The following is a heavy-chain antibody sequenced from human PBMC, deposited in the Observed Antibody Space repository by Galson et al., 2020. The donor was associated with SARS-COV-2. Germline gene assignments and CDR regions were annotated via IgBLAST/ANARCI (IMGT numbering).Heavy chain of an antibody. CDR1: GFTFSSFG. Sequence: GESLKLSCACSGFTFSSFGMHWVPQAPCTGLQLVAILSHDGTDAYYAASLQGRFTISRDNSKQTLYLQMNSLTPEDTAIFYCASDRAGGRYSTAYLDYWAQGPLVTVSS. V-gene: IGHV3-30*03. CDR3: ASDRAGGRYSTAYLDY. CDR2: LSHDGTDA. J-gene: IGHJ4*02. D-gene: IGHD6-19*01.